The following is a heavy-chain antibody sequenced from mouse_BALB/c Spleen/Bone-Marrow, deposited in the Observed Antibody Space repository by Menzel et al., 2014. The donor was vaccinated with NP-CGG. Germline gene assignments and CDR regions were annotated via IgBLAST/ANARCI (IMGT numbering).Heavy chain of an antibody. CDR2: INPSNGGT. D-gene: IGHD1-1*01. Sequence: VQLQESGAELVKPGASVKLSCKASGYSFTRYYMYWVKQRPGQGLEWIGEINPSNGGTNFNEKFKGKATLTVDKSSSTAYMQFSSLTSEDSAVYYCTRSNYGYWYFDVWGAGTTVTVSS. CDR3: TRSNYGYWYFDV. J-gene: IGHJ1*01. CDR1: GYSFTRYY. V-gene: IGHV1S81*02.